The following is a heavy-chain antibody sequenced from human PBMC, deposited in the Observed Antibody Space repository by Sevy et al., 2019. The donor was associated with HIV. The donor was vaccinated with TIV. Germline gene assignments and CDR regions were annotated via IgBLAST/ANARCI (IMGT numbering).Heavy chain of an antibody. D-gene: IGHD3-10*01. CDR3: ARPYRSGSYYKWAY. V-gene: IGHV4-59*12. CDR2: IHYSGST. CDR1: GGSISNYY. J-gene: IGHJ4*02. Sequence: SETLSLTCTVSGGSISNYYWSWIRQPPGKRLEWIGYIHYSGSTNYNPSLESRVTISVDTSKNQFSLKLSSVTAADTAVYYCARPYRSGSYYKWAYWGQGTLVTVSS.